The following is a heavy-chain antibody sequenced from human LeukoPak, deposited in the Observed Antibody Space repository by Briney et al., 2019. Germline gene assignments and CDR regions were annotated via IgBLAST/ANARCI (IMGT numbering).Heavy chain of an antibody. CDR3: AKGGYSGHEFDF. Sequence: GGSLRLSCAASGFIVSDNYMSWVRQAPGEGLEWLAVIYGGNSTYYAASVKGRFTISRDTSKNTLYLQMNSLTVEDTAVYYCAKGGYSGHEFDFWGQGALVTVSS. V-gene: IGHV3-66*01. CDR2: IYGGNST. J-gene: IGHJ5*01. CDR1: GFIVSDNY. D-gene: IGHD5-12*01.